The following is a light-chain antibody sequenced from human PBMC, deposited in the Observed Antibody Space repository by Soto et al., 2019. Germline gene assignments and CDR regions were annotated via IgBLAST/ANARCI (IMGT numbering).Light chain of an antibody. J-gene: IGKJ2*01. CDR2: DAS. Sequence: EIVLTQSPATLSLSPGERATLSCRASQSVSSYLAWYQQKPGQAPRLLIYDASHRATGIPARFSGSGSGTEFTLTISSLEPEDCAVYYCQQRSNWPPTFGQGTKLEIK. CDR1: QSVSSY. V-gene: IGKV3-11*01. CDR3: QQRSNWPPT.